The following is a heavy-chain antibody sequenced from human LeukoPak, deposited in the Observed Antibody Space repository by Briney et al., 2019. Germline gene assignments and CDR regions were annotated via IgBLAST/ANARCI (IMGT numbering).Heavy chain of an antibody. Sequence: GGSLRLSCAASGFTFNNYAMSWVRQAPGKGLEWVSVISGSGGSTYYADSVKGRFTISRDNSKNTLYLQMNGLRAEETAVYYCAKDRGVIVPAGMATWGQGTLVTVSS. J-gene: IGHJ5*02. CDR1: GFTFNNYA. CDR2: ISGSGGST. V-gene: IGHV3-23*01. CDR3: AKDRGVIVPAGMAT. D-gene: IGHD2-2*01.